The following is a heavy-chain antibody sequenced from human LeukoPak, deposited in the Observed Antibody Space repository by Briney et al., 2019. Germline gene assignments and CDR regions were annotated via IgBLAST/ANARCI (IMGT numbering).Heavy chain of an antibody. V-gene: IGHV3-33*08. D-gene: IGHD3-22*01. CDR2: IWYDGSNR. J-gene: IGHJ4*02. CDR3: ARDFGFSPSSGYSFDY. CDR1: GFTFSNYV. Sequence: PGGSLRLSCAASGFTFSNYVTHWVRQAPGKGLEWVAVIWYDGSNRQYADSVKGRFTISRDNSKNTLYLQMNNLRAEDTAVYYCARDFGFSPSSGYSFDYWGQGTLVTVSS.